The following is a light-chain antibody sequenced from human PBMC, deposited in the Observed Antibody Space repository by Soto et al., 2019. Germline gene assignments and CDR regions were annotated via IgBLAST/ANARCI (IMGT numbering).Light chain of an antibody. V-gene: IGLV2-8*01. Sequence: QSALTQPPSASGSPGQSVTMSCTGSSSDVGGYNLVSWYQQHPGKAPKVVIYEVTKRPSGVPDRFSGSKSGNTASLTVSGLQAEDEADYYCSSYASGNNYVFGSGTKVTVL. J-gene: IGLJ1*01. CDR2: EVT. CDR1: SSDVGGYNL. CDR3: SSYASGNNYV.